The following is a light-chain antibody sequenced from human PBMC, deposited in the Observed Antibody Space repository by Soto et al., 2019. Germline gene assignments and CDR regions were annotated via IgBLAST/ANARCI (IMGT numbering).Light chain of an antibody. Sequence: IQMTQSPSSLSASVGDRVTITCRASQGISSYLAWYQQKPGKAPKLLIYAASTLQSGVPSRFSGSGSVTDFTLTISCLQSEDFATYYCQQYYSYPITFGQGTRLEIK. CDR2: AAS. CDR3: QQYYSYPIT. J-gene: IGKJ5*01. V-gene: IGKV1-8*01. CDR1: QGISSY.